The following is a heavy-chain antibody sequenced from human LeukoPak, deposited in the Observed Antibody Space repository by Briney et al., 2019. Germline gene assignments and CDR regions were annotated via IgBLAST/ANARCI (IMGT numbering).Heavy chain of an antibody. CDR2: IIPIFGTA. D-gene: IGHD3-22*01. J-gene: IGHJ6*02. CDR3: ARDPTYYYDSSGYTRGWDYYYYYGMDV. CDR1: GGTFSSYA. Sequence: GASVKVSCKASGGTFSSYAISWVRQAPGQGLEWMGGIIPIFGTANYAQKFQGRVTITTDESTSTAYMELSSLRSEDTAVYYCARDPTYYYDSSGYTRGWDYYYYYGMDVWGQGTTVTVSS. V-gene: IGHV1-69*05.